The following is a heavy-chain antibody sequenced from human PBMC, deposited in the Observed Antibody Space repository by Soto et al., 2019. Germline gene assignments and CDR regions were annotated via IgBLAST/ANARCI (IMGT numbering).Heavy chain of an antibody. CDR1: GFSFSDYA. D-gene: IGHD6-13*01. Sequence: GGSLRLSCAASGFSFSDYAMSWVRQAPGKXLEWVSVISESGGSTHYADSVRGRFTVSRDNSKNSLSLRMNSLRDEDTAVYFCAKRSPYSSGWYSPIFDYWGQGALVTVSS. CDR2: ISESGGST. V-gene: IGHV3-23*01. CDR3: AKRSPYSSGWYSPIFDY. J-gene: IGHJ4*02.